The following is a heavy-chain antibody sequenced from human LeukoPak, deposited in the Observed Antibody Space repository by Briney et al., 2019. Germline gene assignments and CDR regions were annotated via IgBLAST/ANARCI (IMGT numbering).Heavy chain of an antibody. V-gene: IGHV3-74*01. Sequence: GGSLRLSCAASGFTFSSYWMHWVRQVPGKGLVWVSHINSDGSWTSYADSVKGRFTISKDNAKNTVYLQMNSLRAEDTAVYYCVSFYETYWGRGTLVTVSS. J-gene: IGHJ4*02. CDR2: INSDGSWT. CDR3: VSFYETY. D-gene: IGHD2/OR15-2a*01. CDR1: GFTFSSYW.